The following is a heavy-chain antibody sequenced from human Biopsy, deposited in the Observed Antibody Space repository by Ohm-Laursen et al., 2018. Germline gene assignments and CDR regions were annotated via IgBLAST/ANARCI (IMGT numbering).Heavy chain of an antibody. CDR3: ARLYRLDDYWNDDPPDAFDV. D-gene: IGHD3-3*01. CDR2: IYSSGST. Sequence: SDTLSLTCTVSGGSISNYYWSWIRQPAGKGLEWIGRIYSSGSTNYNPSLKSRVTMSVDTSKNQFSLKLSSVTAADTAVFFCARLYRLDDYWNDDPPDAFDVWGQGTMVTVSS. CDR1: GGSISNYY. J-gene: IGHJ3*01. V-gene: IGHV4-4*07.